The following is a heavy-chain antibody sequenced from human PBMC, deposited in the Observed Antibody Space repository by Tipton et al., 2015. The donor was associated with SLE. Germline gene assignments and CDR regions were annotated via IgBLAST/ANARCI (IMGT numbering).Heavy chain of an antibody. CDR3: ARASCTSASCPPDF. J-gene: IGHJ4*02. V-gene: IGHV3-33*01. CDR2: IWYDGSNK. Sequence: SGFTFSSYGMHWVRQAPGKGLEWVAVIWYDGSNKYYADSVKGRFTISRDNAMNSLNLQMNSLGPEDTAVYYCARASCTSASCPPDFWGQGTLVTVSS. D-gene: IGHD2-2*01. CDR1: GFTFSSYG.